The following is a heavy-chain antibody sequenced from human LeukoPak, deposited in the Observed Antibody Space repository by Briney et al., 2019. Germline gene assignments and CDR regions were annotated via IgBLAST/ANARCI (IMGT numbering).Heavy chain of an antibody. J-gene: IGHJ6*02. Sequence: GASVKVSCKVSGYTLTELSMHWVRQAPGKGLEWMGGFDPADGETIYAQKFQGRVSMTEDTSTDTAYMELSSPRSEDTAVYYCANLLLEIAVGSGVHGRDVWGQGTTVTVSS. D-gene: IGHD2-2*01. V-gene: IGHV1-24*01. CDR1: GYTLTELS. CDR2: FDPADGET. CDR3: ANLLLEIAVGSGVHGRDV.